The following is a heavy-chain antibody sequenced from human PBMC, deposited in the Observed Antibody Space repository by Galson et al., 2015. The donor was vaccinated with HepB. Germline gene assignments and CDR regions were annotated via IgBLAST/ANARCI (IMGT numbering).Heavy chain of an antibody. CDR3: ARGFSTTTVTVLSYYYYGMDV. J-gene: IGHJ6*02. V-gene: IGHV1-18*04. Sequence: SVKVSCKASGYTFTSYGISWVRQAPGQGLEWMGWISAYNGNTNYAQKLQGRVTMTTDTSTSTAYMELRSLRSDDTAVYYCARGFSTTTVTVLSYYYYGMDVWGQGTTVTVSS. CDR2: ISAYNGNT. CDR1: GYTFTSYG. D-gene: IGHD4-17*01.